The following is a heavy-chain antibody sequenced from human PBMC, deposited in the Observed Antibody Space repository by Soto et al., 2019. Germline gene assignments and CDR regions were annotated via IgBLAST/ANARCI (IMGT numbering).Heavy chain of an antibody. J-gene: IGHJ4*02. V-gene: IGHV1-3*01. CDR2: INAGNGNT. CDR1: GYTFTSYA. D-gene: IGHD3-9*01. Sequence: ASVKVSCKASGYTFTSYAMHWVRQAPGQRLEWMGWINAGNGNTKYSQKFQGRVTITRDTSASTAYMELSSLRSEDTAVYYCARDHFKYYDILTGPDDWGQGTLVTVSS. CDR3: ARDHFKYYDILTGPDD.